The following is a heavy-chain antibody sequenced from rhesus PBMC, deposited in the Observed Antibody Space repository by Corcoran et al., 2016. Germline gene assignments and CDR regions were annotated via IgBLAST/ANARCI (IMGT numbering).Heavy chain of an antibody. CDR1: GGSISPSVW. CDR3: VRQDNGWTRFDY. J-gene: IGHJ4*01. Sequence: QVQLQESGPGLVKPSETLSLTCTVSGGSISPSVWWGWIRQPPGKGLEWIGFVNGGSGAIYYSPSLRSRVSASTDTSKNQFSLRLTSVTAADTAIYFCVRQDNGWTRFDYWGQGVLVTVSS. D-gene: IGHD6-37*01. CDR2: VNGGSGAI. V-gene: IGHV4-65*01.